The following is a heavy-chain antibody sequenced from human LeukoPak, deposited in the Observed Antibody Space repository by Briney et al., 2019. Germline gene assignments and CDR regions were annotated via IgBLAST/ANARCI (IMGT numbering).Heavy chain of an antibody. Sequence: SQTLSLTCTVSGGSISSGSYYWSWIRQPAGKGLEWIGRIYTSGSTNYNPSLKSRVTISVDTSKNQFSLKLSSVTAADTAVYYCARDKVVVVPAASMGHNWFDPWGQGTLVTVSS. D-gene: IGHD2-2*01. V-gene: IGHV4-61*02. CDR1: GGSISSGSYY. CDR2: IYTSGST. J-gene: IGHJ5*02. CDR3: ARDKVVVVPAASMGHNWFDP.